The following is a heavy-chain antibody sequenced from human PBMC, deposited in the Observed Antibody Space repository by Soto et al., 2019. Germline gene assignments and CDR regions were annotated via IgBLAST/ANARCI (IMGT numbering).Heavy chain of an antibody. CDR3: ASFAAAGTVDP. V-gene: IGHV4-4*03. J-gene: IGHJ5*02. CDR2: IYHSGST. D-gene: IGHD6-13*01. Sequence: PRGTLSLTFSVSGGSIRSSNGGSWVRQPPGKGLEWIGEIYHSGSTNYNPSLKSRVTISVDKSKNQFSLKLSSVTAADTAVYYCASFAAAGTVDPWGQGTLVTGS. CDR1: GGSIRSSNG.